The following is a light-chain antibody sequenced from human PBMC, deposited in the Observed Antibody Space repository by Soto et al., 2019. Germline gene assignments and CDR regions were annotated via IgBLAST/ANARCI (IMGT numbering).Light chain of an antibody. J-gene: IGKJ3*01. CDR1: QSVSSY. Sequence: EIVLTQSPATLSLSPGERDTLSCRASQSVSSYLAWYQQKPCQAPRLLIYDASNRATGIPARFSGSGSWTDLTRTISSLEPEDFAVYYGQQCSNLPRVTFGPGTKVAIK. CDR2: DAS. CDR3: QQCSNLPRVT. V-gene: IGKV3-11*01.